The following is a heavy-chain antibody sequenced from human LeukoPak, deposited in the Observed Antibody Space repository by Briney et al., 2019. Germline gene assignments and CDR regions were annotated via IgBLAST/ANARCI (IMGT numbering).Heavy chain of an antibody. Sequence: SETLSLTCTVSGGSISSSSYYWGWIHQPPGKGLEWIGSIYYSGSTYYNPSLKSRVTISVDTSKNQFSLKLSSVTAADTAVYYCARPITMVRGVMGYFDYWGQGTLVTVSS. CDR1: GGSISSSSYY. CDR2: IYYSGST. V-gene: IGHV4-39*01. J-gene: IGHJ4*02. CDR3: ARPITMVRGVMGYFDY. D-gene: IGHD3-10*01.